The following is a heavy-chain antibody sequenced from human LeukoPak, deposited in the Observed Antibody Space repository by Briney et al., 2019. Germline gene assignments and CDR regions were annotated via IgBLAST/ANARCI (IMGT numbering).Heavy chain of an antibody. V-gene: IGHV4-38-2*01. D-gene: IGHD3-10*01. CDR1: GYSISSACY. J-gene: IGHJ4*02. CDR3: ARGPYGSGSYPYYFDY. CDR2: IYHRGSI. Sequence: SETLSLTCGVSGYSISSACYWGWIRKPPGKGLEWIGSIYHRGSIYSNPSLKSRVTISVDTSKNQFSLKLTSMTAADTAVYFCARGPYGSGSYPYYFDYWGQGTLVTVSS.